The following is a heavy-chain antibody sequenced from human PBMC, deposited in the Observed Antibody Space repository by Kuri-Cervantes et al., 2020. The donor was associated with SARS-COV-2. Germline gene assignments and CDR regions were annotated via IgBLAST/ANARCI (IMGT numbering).Heavy chain of an antibody. CDR3: ARSPDLWWFDP. V-gene: IGHV4-38-2*01. Sequence: SQTLSLTCAVSGYSISSGYYWGWIRQPPGKGLEWIGSIYYSGSTYYNPSLKSRVTISVDTSKNPFSLKLSSVTAADTAVYYCARSPDLWWFDPWGQGTLVTVSS. D-gene: IGHD3-3*01. J-gene: IGHJ5*02. CDR2: IYYSGST. CDR1: GYSISSGYY.